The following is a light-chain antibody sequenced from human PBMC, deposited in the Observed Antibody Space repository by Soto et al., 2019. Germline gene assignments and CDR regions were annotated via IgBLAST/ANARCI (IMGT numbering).Light chain of an antibody. CDR3: KQANWFPLT. J-gene: IGKJ4*01. CDR2: AAS. CDR1: QGISTY. V-gene: IGKV1-12*01. Sequence: DIQMTQSPSSVSASVGDRVTITCRASQGISTYVAWYQQKPGQAPKLLISAASSLQSGVPSRFSGSGSGTEFTLTISNLQPEDFATYYWKQANWFPLTFGGGTKVDMK.